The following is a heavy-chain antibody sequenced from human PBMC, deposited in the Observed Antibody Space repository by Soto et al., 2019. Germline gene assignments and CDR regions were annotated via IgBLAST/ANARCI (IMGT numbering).Heavy chain of an antibody. Sequence: QVQLVQSGAEVKKPGSSVKVSCKASGGTFSSYAISWVRQAPGQGLEWMGGIIPIFGTANYAQKFQGRVTITADESTSTAYMELSSLRSEDTAVYYCARDRGVAVVTAYWYFDLWGRGTLVTVSS. CDR3: ARDRGVAVVTAYWYFDL. CDR2: IIPIFGTA. V-gene: IGHV1-69*01. CDR1: GGTFSSYA. J-gene: IGHJ2*01. D-gene: IGHD2-15*01.